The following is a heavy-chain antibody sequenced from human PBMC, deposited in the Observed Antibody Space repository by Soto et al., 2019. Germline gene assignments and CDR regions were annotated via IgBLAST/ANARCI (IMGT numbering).Heavy chain of an antibody. CDR3: ARADVEYSSSSFDY. CDR1: GGTFRGYD. V-gene: IGHV4-34*01. Sequence: PSETQSLTCTVYGGTFRGYDWSWIRQPPGKGLEWIGEINHSGSTNYNPSLKSRVTISVDTSKNQFSLKLSSVTAADTAVYYCARADVEYSSSSFDYWGQGTLVTVSS. D-gene: IGHD6-6*01. CDR2: INHSGST. J-gene: IGHJ4*02.